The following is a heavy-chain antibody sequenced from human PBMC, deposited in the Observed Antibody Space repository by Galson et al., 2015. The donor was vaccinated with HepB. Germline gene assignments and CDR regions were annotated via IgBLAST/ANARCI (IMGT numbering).Heavy chain of an antibody. CDR2: ISYDGSNK. CDR1: GFTFSSYA. J-gene: IGHJ4*02. CDR3: AREEIYFDY. Sequence: SLRLSCAASGFTFSSYAMHWVHQAPGKGLEWVAVISYDGSNKYYADSVKGRFTISRDNSKNTLYLQMNSLRAEDTAVYYCAREEIYFDYWGQGTLVTVSS. D-gene: IGHD5-24*01. V-gene: IGHV3-30-3*01.